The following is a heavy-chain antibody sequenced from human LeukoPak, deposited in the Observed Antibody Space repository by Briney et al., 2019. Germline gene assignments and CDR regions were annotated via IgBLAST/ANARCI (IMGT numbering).Heavy chain of an antibody. J-gene: IGHJ3*02. D-gene: IGHD3-22*01. Sequence: SETLSLTCTVSGGSISSYYWSWIRQPPGKGLEWIGEINHSGSTNYNPSLKSRVTISVDTSKNRFSLKLSSVTAADTAVYYCARAKEGRITMIVVAPRAFDIWGQGTMVTVSS. CDR3: ARAKEGRITMIVVAPRAFDI. V-gene: IGHV4-34*01. CDR2: INHSGST. CDR1: GGSISSYY.